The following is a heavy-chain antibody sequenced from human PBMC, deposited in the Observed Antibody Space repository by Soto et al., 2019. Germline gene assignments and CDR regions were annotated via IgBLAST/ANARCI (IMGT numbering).Heavy chain of an antibody. CDR2: ISGSGGST. D-gene: IGHD5-12*01. CDR1: GFTFSSYA. CDR3: AKIPGYDYDYYYYMDV. V-gene: IGHV3-23*01. J-gene: IGHJ6*03. Sequence: GGSLRLSCAASGFTFSSYAMSWVRQAPGKGLEWVSAISGSGGSTYYADSVKGRFTISRDNSKNTLYLQMNSLRAEDTAVYYCAKIPGYDYDYYYYMDVWGKGTTVTVSS.